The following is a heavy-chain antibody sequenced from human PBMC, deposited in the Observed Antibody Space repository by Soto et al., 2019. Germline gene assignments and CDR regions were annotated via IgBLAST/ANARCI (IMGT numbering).Heavy chain of an antibody. J-gene: IGHJ4*02. CDR3: ARDGGGYDSPFDYFDY. V-gene: IGHV1-46*01. D-gene: IGHD5-12*01. CDR2: INPSGGST. Sequence: ASVKVSCKASGYTFTSYYMHWVRQAPGQGLEWMGIINPSGGSTSYAQKFQGRVTMTRDTSTSTVYMELSSLRSEDTAVYYCARDGGGYDSPFDYFDYWGQGTLVTVSS. CDR1: GYTFTSYY.